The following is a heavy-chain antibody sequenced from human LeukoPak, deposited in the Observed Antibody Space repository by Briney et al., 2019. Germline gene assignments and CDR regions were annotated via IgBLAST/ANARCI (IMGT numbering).Heavy chain of an antibody. Sequence: GGSLRLSCAASGLTFSGYDMFWVRQATGKGLEWVSGIGTTGDTYYAGSVKGRFTISRENARNPLYLQMNSLIAGDTAVYYCARSTIAVACGMDVWGQGTTVTVSS. D-gene: IGHD6-19*01. CDR2: IGTTGDT. J-gene: IGHJ6*02. CDR1: GLTFSGYD. V-gene: IGHV3-13*04. CDR3: ARSTIAVACGMDV.